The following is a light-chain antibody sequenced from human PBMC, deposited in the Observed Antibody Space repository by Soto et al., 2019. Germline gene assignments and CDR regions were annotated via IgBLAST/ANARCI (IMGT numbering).Light chain of an antibody. CDR1: QSASSY. V-gene: IGKV3-11*01. J-gene: IGKJ4*01. CDR2: DAS. CDR3: QHRSNWPLT. Sequence: EIVLTQSPATLSLSPGERATLFCRASQSASSYFAWYQQKPGQAPNLLIYDASNRATGIPARFSGSGSGTDFTLTISSLEPEDFAVYYCQHRSNWPLTFGGGTRWIS.